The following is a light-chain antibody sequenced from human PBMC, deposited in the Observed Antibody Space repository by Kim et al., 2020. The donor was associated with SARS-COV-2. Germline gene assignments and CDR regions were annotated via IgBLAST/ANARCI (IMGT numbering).Light chain of an antibody. J-gene: IGLJ1*01. CDR2: QAT. Sequence: SVSPGQTATITCSGDELGNKYASWYQQRPGLSPILVIYQATKRPSGIPERFSGSNSGNTATLTISGTQALDEADYYCQAWDTGNYVFGTGTKVTVL. V-gene: IGLV3-1*01. CDR1: ELGNKY. CDR3: QAWDTGNYV.